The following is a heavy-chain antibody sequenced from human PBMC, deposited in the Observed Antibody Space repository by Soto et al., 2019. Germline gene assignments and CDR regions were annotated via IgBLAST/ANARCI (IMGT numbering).Heavy chain of an antibody. V-gene: IGHV3-53*04. CDR3: ARKTDSIPSGGDV. Sequence: EVQLVESGGGLVQPGGSLRLSYTASGFAVRHNYMTWVRQAPGKGLEWVSLIYSGGDTAYADSVKGRFTISRHTSQNTLYLQMNSLRAEDTAVYYCARKTDSIPSGGDVWGKGTAVTVSS. D-gene: IGHD3-10*01. CDR2: IYSGGDT. CDR1: GFAVRHNY. J-gene: IGHJ6*04.